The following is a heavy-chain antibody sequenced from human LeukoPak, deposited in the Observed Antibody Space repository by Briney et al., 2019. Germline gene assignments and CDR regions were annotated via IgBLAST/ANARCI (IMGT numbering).Heavy chain of an antibody. CDR2: ITNSGGST. CDR3: ATLAVKESTPIDY. J-gene: IGHJ4*02. Sequence: GGSLRLSCAASGFTFSSYAMYWVRQAPGKGLEWVSAITNSGGSTYYADSVKGRFTISRDNSKNTLSLQMNSLRAEDTAVYYCATLAVKESTPIDYWGQGTLVTVAS. V-gene: IGHV3-23*01. CDR1: GFTFSSYA. D-gene: IGHD2-15*01.